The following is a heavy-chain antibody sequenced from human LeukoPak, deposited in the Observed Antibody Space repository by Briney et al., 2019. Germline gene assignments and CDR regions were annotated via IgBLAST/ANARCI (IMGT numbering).Heavy chain of an antibody. J-gene: IGHJ4*02. Sequence: SETLSLTCAVYGGSFSGYYWSWIRQPPGKGLEWIGEINHSGSTNYNPSLKSRVTISVDTSKHQFSLKLSSVTAADTAVYYCARGRNCGGDCFTFDYWGQGTLVTVSS. CDR3: ARGRNCGGDCFTFDY. D-gene: IGHD2-21*02. CDR1: GGSFSGYY. V-gene: IGHV4-34*01. CDR2: INHSGST.